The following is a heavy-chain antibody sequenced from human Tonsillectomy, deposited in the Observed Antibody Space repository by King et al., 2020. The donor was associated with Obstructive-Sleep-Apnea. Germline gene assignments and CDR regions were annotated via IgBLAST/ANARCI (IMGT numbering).Heavy chain of an antibody. Sequence: QLQESGPGLVKPSGTLSLTCAVSGGSISSSNWWSWVRQPPGKGLEWIGEIYHSGSTNYNPSLKSRVTISVDKSKNQFSLKLSSVTAADTAVYYCARVRPDYYDSSGGHFDYWGQGTLVTVSS. CDR2: IYHSGST. J-gene: IGHJ4*02. V-gene: IGHV4-4*02. D-gene: IGHD3-22*01. CDR1: GGSISSSNW. CDR3: ARVRPDYYDSSGGHFDY.